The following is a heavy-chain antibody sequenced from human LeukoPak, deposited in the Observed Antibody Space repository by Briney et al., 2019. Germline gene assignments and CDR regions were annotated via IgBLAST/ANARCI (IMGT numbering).Heavy chain of an antibody. CDR1: GFSVSSPTYY. J-gene: IGHJ6*03. D-gene: IGHD3/OR15-3a*01. CDR3: ARGLEYSYYLDV. CDR2: IYSIGSR. Sequence: PSETLSLTCSVSGFSVSSPTYYWSWIRQHPGEGLEWIGHIYSIGSRYYNPSLESRVSVSFDTSKNQFSLKMSSMTAADTAVYYCARGLEYSYYLDVWGKGTTVTVSS. V-gene: IGHV4-31*03.